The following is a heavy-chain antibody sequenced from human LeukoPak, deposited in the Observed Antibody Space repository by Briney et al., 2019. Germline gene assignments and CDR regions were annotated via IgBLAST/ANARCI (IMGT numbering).Heavy chain of an antibody. D-gene: IGHD5-18*01. J-gene: IGHJ3*02. V-gene: IGHV5-51*01. Sequence: GESLKISCKGSGYSFTTYWIGWARQMPGEGLEWMGIIYPGDSDTRYSPSFQGQVTISADKSISTAYLHWSSLEASDTAIYYCARPRYNFGYESGFDIWGQGTMVTVSS. CDR2: IYPGDSDT. CDR1: GYSFTTYW. CDR3: ARPRYNFGYESGFDI.